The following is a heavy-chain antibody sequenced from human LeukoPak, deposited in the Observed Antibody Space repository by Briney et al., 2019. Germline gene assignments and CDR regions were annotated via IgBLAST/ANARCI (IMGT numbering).Heavy chain of an antibody. CDR2: IYTSGST. CDR1: GGSISSGGYY. V-gene: IGHV4-61*02. CDR3: ARLRGATVAHNWFDP. Sequence: SETLSLTCTVSGGSISSGGYYWSWIRQPAGKGLEWIGRIYTSGSTNYNPSLKSRVTISVDTSKNQFSLKLSSVTAADTAVYYCARLRGATVAHNWFDPWGQGTLVTVSS. D-gene: IGHD6-19*01. J-gene: IGHJ5*02.